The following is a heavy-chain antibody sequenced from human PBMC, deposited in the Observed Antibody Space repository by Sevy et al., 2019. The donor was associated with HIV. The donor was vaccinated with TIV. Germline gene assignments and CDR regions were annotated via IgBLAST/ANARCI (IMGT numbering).Heavy chain of an antibody. CDR2: INSDGSST. CDR3: ARIKSYDFWSGYYTEYYYYGMDV. V-gene: IGHV3-74*01. D-gene: IGHD3-3*01. J-gene: IGHJ6*02. Sequence: GGSLRLSCAASGFTFSSYWMHWVRQAPGKGLVWVSRINSDGSSTSYADSVKGRFTISRDNAKNTLYLQMNSLRAGDTAVYYCARIKSYDFWSGYYTEYYYYGMDVWGQGTTVTVSS. CDR1: GFTFSSYW.